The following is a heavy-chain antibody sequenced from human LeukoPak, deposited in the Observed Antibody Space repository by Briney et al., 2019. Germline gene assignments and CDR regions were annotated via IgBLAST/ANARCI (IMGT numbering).Heavy chain of an antibody. D-gene: IGHD3-16*01. V-gene: IGHV3-30*02. CDR2: IRYDGSNK. Sequence: PGGSLRLSCAASGFTFSSYGMHWVRQAPGKGLEWVAFIRYDGSNKYYADSVKGRFTISRDNSRDTLYLRMNSLRAEDTAVYYCAKGYYDYVWGSYYFDYWGQGTLVTVSS. CDR3: AKGYYDYVWGSYYFDY. J-gene: IGHJ4*02. CDR1: GFTFSSYG.